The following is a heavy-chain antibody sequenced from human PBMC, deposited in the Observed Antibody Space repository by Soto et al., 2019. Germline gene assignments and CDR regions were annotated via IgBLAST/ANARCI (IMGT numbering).Heavy chain of an antibody. CDR1: GDSINSDNYY. CDR3: ARLEGLATISYYFDY. D-gene: IGHD3-9*01. Sequence: QLQRQESGPGLVKPSETLSLTCSVSGDSINSDNYYWGWIRQPPGKGLEWIGSIYYRGNTYYNPSLKTGVTITLDMSKSRFSLKLNSVTAADSAVYFCARLEGLATISYYFDYWGQGTLVTVSS. J-gene: IGHJ4*02. V-gene: IGHV4-39*01. CDR2: IYYRGNT.